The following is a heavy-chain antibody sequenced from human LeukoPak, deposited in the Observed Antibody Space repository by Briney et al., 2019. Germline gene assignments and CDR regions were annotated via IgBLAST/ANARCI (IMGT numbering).Heavy chain of an antibody. J-gene: IGHJ6*03. CDR1: GFTFSSYG. CDR2: IRYDGSNK. Sequence: GGSLRLSCAASGFTFSSYGMYWVRQAPGKGLEWVAFIRYDGSNKSYADSVKGRFTISRDNSKNTLYLQMNSLRAEDTAVYYCARGGGSGSLYYYYMDVWGKGTTVTISS. D-gene: IGHD3-10*01. CDR3: ARGGGSGSLYYYYMDV. V-gene: IGHV3-30*02.